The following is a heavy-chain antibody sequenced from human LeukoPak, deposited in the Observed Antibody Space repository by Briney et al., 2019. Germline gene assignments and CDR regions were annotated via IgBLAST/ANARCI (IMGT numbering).Heavy chain of an antibody. J-gene: IGHJ4*02. D-gene: IGHD2-21*02. CDR3: ARIIRGGDLDYFDY. Sequence: SSETLSLTCAVYGGSFSGYYWSWIRQPPGKGLEWIGEINHSGSTNYNPSLKSRVTISVDTSKNQFSLKLSSVTAADMAVYYCARIIRGGDLDYFDYWGQGTLVTVSS. V-gene: IGHV4-34*01. CDR1: GGSFSGYY. CDR2: INHSGST.